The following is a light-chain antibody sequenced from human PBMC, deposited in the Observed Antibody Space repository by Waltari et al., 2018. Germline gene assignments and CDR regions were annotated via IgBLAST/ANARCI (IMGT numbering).Light chain of an antibody. CDR3: SSYAGSDIWV. Sequence: QSALTQPPSASGSPGQSVAISCTGTSSDVGGYNYVSWYQQHPGKAPKLMIYEVNKRPSGVPVRSSGSKSGNTASLTVSGLQAEDEADYYCSSYAGSDIWVFGGGTRLTVL. V-gene: IGLV2-8*01. CDR1: SSDVGGYNY. J-gene: IGLJ3*02. CDR2: EVN.